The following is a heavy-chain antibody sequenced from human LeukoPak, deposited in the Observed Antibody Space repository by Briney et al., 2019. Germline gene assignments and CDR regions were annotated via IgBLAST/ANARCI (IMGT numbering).Heavy chain of an antibody. CDR2: IYHSGST. D-gene: IGHD3-22*01. CDR1: GYSISSGYY. CDR3: ARSSGYMSY. J-gene: IGHJ4*02. V-gene: IGHV4-38-2*02. Sequence: TETLSLTCTVSGYSISSGYYWGWTRQPPGKGLEWIGSIYHSGSTYYNPSLKSRVTISVDTSKSQFSLKLTPVTAADTAVYYCARSSGYMSYWGQGTLVTVSS.